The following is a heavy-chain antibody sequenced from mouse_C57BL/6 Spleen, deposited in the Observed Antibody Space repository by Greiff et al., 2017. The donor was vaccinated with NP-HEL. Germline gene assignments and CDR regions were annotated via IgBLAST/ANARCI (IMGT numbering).Heavy chain of an antibody. V-gene: IGHV2-6-1*01. D-gene: IGHD1-1*01. CDR3: ARHRGSSLYYAMDY. CDR2: IWSDGST. CDR1: GFSLTSYG. J-gene: IGHJ4*01. Sequence: VKLVESGPGLVAPSQSLSITCTVSGFSLTSYGVHWVRQPPGKGLEWLVVIWSDGSTTYNSALKSRLSISKDNSKSQVFLKMNSLQTDDTAMYYCARHRGSSLYYAMDYWGQGTSVTVSS.